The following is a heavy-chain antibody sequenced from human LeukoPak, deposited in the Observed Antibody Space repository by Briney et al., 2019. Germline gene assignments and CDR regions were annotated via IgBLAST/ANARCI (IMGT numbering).Heavy chain of an antibody. CDR1: GFTFSSYA. CDR3: AKDGFSGSYYIPEYFDY. CDR2: VRGSGGST. D-gene: IGHD1-26*01. J-gene: IGHJ4*02. Sequence: GGSLRLSCAASGFTFSSYAMSWVRQAPGKGLDWVSAVRGSGGSTYYADSVKGRFTISRDNSKNTLYLQMNSLRAEDTAVYYCAKDGFSGSYYIPEYFDYWGQGTLVTVSS. V-gene: IGHV3-23*01.